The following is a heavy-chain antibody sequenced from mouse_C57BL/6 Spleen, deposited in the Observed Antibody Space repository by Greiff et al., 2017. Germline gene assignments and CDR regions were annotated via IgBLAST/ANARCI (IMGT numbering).Heavy chain of an antibody. V-gene: IGHV5-9-1*02. J-gene: IGHJ4*01. CDR2: ISSGGDYI. D-gene: IGHD1-1*01. Sequence: EVKLVESGEGLVKPGGSLKLSCAASGFTFSSYAMSWVRQPPEKRLEWVAYISSGGDYIYYADTVKGRFTISRDNARNTLYLQMSSLKSEDTAMYYCTSTVVERNYAMDYWGQGTSVTVSS. CDR1: GFTFSSYA. CDR3: TSTVVERNYAMDY.